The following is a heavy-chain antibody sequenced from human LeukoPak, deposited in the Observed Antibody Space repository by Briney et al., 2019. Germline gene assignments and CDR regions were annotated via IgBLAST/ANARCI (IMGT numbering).Heavy chain of an antibody. V-gene: IGHV1-24*01. CDR1: GSSLIEVA. CDR3: AMTDRYAGRPCDY. Sequence: ASVKVSCKVSGSSLIEVAMHWVRQAHGKGLEWVGSFDPEDGEDGETHYAQKFQGRVTMTEDASTDTAYMELTSLSSEDTALYYCAMTDRYAGRPCDYWGQGTLVTVSS. CDR2: FDPEDGEDGET. D-gene: IGHD3-9*01. J-gene: IGHJ4*02.